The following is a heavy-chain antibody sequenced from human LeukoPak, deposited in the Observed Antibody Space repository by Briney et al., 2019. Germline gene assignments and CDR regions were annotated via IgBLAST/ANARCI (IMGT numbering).Heavy chain of an antibody. J-gene: IGHJ5*02. CDR3: AKDPLWFGDSNWFDP. V-gene: IGHV3-30*02. CDR1: GFTFSSYG. CDR2: IRYDGSNK. Sequence: PGGSLRLSCAASGFTFSSYGMHWVRQAPGKGLEWGAFIRYDGSNKYYADSVKGRFTISRDNSKNTLYLQMNSLRAEDTAVYYCAKDPLWFGDSNWFDPWGQGTLVTVSS. D-gene: IGHD3-10*01.